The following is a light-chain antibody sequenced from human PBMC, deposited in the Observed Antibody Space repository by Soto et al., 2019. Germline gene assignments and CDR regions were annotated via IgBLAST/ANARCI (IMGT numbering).Light chain of an antibody. CDR1: SGHSSDA. V-gene: IGLV4-69*01. J-gene: IGLJ2*01. CDR3: QTWGTGTVL. CDR2: LNSDGSH. Sequence: QSVLTQSPSASASLGASVKLTCTLSSGHSSDAIAWHQQQPEKGPRYLMKLNSDGSHNKGDGIPDRFLGSSSGAERYLTISSLQSEDEADYYCQTWGTGTVLFGGGTKLTVL.